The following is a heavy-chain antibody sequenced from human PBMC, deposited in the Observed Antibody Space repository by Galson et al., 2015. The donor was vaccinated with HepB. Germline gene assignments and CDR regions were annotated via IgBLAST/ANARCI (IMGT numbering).Heavy chain of an antibody. V-gene: IGHV4-34*01. CDR1: GGSFGGYY. D-gene: IGHD6-6*01. J-gene: IGHJ5*02. Sequence: ETLSLTCAVYGGSFGGYYWSWIRQPPGKGLEWIGEINHSGSTNYNPSLKSRVTISVDTSKNQFSLKLSSVTAADTAVYYCARAEYSSSPNWFDPWGQGTLVTVSS. CDR2: INHSGST. CDR3: ARAEYSSSPNWFDP.